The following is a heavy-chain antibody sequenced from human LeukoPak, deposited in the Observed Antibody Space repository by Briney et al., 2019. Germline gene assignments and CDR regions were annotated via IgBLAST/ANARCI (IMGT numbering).Heavy chain of an antibody. CDR3: ARLEFAGTHYFDY. Sequence: ASVKVSSKASGYTFTSYGISWVRQAPGQGLEWMGWISAYNGNTNYAQMLQGRVTMTTDTSTSTAYMDLRSLGSDDTAVYYCARLEFAGTHYFDYWGQGTLVTVSS. V-gene: IGHV1-18*01. D-gene: IGHD1-1*01. CDR2: ISAYNGNT. CDR1: GYTFTSYG. J-gene: IGHJ4*02.